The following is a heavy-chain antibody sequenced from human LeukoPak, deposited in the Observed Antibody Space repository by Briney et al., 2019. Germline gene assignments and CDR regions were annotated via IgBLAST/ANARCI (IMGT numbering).Heavy chain of an antibody. D-gene: IGHD6-6*01. Sequence: GGSLRLSCAASGFTFSSYGMHWVRQAPGKGLEWVALIRYDGSDKYYADSVKGRFTISRDNSKNTLYLQMNSLRAEDTAVYYCAKDLLDSSSPQGVDYWGQGTLVTVSS. CDR1: GFTFSSYG. CDR3: AKDLLDSSSPQGVDY. V-gene: IGHV3-30*02. J-gene: IGHJ4*02. CDR2: IRYDGSDK.